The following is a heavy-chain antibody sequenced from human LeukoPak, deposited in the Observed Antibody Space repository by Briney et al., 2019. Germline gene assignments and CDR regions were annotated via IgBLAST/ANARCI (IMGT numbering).Heavy chain of an antibody. J-gene: IGHJ4*02. CDR1: GYSFTSYW. CDR2: ISAYNGNT. V-gene: IGHV1-18*04. CDR3: ARGSGYSSGWANY. Sequence: GESLKISCKGSGYSFTSYWIGWVRQAPGQGLEWMGWISAYNGNTNYAQKLQGRVTMTTDTSTSTAYMELRRLRSDDTAVYYCARGSGYSSGWANYWGQGTLVTVSS. D-gene: IGHD6-19*01.